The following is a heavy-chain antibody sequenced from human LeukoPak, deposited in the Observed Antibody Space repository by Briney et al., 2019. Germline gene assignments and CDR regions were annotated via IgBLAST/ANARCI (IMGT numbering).Heavy chain of an antibody. J-gene: IGHJ4*02. CDR1: GFKFTDYA. CDR2: VWFDGSYE. Sequence: LGGSLRLSCVASGFKFTDYAIHWVRQVPGRGLEWVAVVWFDGSYELYADSVKGRFTISRDDSRSTVNLQMESLRAEDTALYYCARDLGGRGIPVYYFDYWGQGTQVTVSS. D-gene: IGHD4-23*01. V-gene: IGHV3-33*08. CDR3: ARDLGGRGIPVYYFDY.